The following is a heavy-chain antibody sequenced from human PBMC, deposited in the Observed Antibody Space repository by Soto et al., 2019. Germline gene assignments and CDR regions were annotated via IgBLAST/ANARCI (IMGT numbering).Heavy chain of an antibody. J-gene: IGHJ4*02. Sequence: QVQLVESGGGVVQPGRSLRLSCAASGFTFSSYAMHWVRQAPGKGLECVAVISYDGSNKYYADSVKGRFTISRDNSKNTLYLQMNSLRAEDTAVYYCARDPLKRSTMIVVVGYCDYWGQGTLVTVSS. V-gene: IGHV3-30-3*01. D-gene: IGHD3-22*01. CDR1: GFTFSSYA. CDR3: ARDPLKRSTMIVVVGYCDY. CDR2: ISYDGSNK.